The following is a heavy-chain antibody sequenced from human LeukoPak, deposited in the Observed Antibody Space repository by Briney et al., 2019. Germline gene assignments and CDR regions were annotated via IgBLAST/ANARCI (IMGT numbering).Heavy chain of an antibody. CDR2: MNPNSGNT. J-gene: IGHJ4*02. CDR3: ARARGGYYDSSGYPDY. Sequence: ASVKVSCKASGYTFTSYDINWVRQATGQVLEWMGWMNPNSGNTGYAQKFQGRVTMTTDTSTSTAYMELRSLRSDDTAVYYCARARGGYYDSSGYPDYWGQGTLVTVSS. V-gene: IGHV1-8*01. D-gene: IGHD3-22*01. CDR1: GYTFTSYD.